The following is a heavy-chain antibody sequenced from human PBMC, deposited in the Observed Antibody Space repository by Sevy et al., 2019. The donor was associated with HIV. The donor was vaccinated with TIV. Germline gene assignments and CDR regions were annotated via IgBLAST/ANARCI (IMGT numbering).Heavy chain of an antibody. D-gene: IGHD3-22*01. CDR1: GFTFSSYW. J-gene: IGHJ4*02. Sequence: LSLTCAASGFTFSSYWMTWVRQAPGKGLEWMANIKQDMSEKYYADSVKGRFTISRENARNSLYLQMESLRAEDTAVYYGARAQQVTMLVVIGGLYFDFWGQGTLVTVSS. CDR3: ARAQQVTMLVVIGGLYFDF. V-gene: IGHV3-7*01. CDR2: IKQDMSEK.